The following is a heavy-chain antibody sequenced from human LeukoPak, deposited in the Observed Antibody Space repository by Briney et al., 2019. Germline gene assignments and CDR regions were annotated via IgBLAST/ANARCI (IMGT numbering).Heavy chain of an antibody. V-gene: IGHV3-23*01. Sequence: GGSLRLSCAASGFTFRNSAMSWARQAPGTGLEWVSSISGHVHSTYYADSVEGRFTISRDDFKNTLYLQMNSLRADDTAIYYCANHRTPDRYHWNYFDYWGQGTLVTVSS. CDR2: ISGHVHST. CDR1: GFTFRNSA. CDR3: ANHRTPDRYHWNYFDY. D-gene: IGHD1-20*01. J-gene: IGHJ4*02.